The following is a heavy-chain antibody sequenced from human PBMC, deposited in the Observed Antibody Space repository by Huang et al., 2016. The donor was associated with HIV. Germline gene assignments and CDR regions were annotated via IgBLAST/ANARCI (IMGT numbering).Heavy chain of an antibody. J-gene: IGHJ4*02. CDR1: GFGLSGYA. Sequence: EVQLLESGGTLVPPGGSLRLSCAASAASGFGLSGYAMSWARQAPGKGLEGVSAVSDSGRSTYYADSVRGRFTISRDNSKNTVHLQMNNLRAEDTAVYYCSTWWLSNRTPATAFDNWGRGTLVTISS. D-gene: IGHD2-15*01. CDR3: STWWLSNRTPATAFDN. CDR2: VSDSGRST. V-gene: IGHV3-23*01.